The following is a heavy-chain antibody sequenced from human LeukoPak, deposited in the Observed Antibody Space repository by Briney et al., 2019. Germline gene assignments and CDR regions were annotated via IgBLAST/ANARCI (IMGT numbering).Heavy chain of an antibody. Sequence: GGSLRLSCAVSGFTFSSYAMSWVRQAPGKGLEWVSAISGRGDITYYADSVKGRFTISRDNSRNTLYMQMNSLRAEDTAVYYCAKASSSGYYYSYFDFWGQGTLVTVSS. D-gene: IGHD3-22*01. CDR3: AKASSSGYYYSYFDF. J-gene: IGHJ4*02. CDR1: GFTFSSYA. V-gene: IGHV3-23*01. CDR2: ISGRGDIT.